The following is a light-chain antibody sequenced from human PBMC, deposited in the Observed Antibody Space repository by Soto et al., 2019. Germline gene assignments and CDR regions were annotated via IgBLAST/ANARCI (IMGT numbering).Light chain of an antibody. Sequence: EIVLTQSTGTLSLSPGQRATLSCRASQSVSSTYLAWYQQKPGQAPRLLISGTSSRATGIPDRFSGGGSGTDFTLTISRLEPEDFAVYYCQQYGSAPPTFGQGTKVEIK. CDR2: GTS. V-gene: IGKV3-20*01. CDR1: QSVSSTY. J-gene: IGKJ1*01. CDR3: QQYGSAPPT.